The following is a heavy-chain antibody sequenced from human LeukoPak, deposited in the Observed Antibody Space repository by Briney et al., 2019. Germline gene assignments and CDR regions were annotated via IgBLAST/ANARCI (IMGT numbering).Heavy chain of an antibody. CDR1: GYTFTRYD. J-gene: IGHJ6*03. CDR3: ARGTSSALGQYYYYYYYMDV. D-gene: IGHD6-19*01. Sequence: ASVKLSCKASGYTFTRYDIKWVRHAAGHGLASRKWMNRNSGNTGYAQKFQGRVTMTTNTSISTAYMQLSSLRSEDAAVYYCARGTSSALGQYYYYYYYMDVWGKGTTVTVSS. CDR2: MNRNSGNT. V-gene: IGHV1-8*01.